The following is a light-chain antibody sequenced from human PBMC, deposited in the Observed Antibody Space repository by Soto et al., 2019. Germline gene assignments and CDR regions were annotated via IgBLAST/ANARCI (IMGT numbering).Light chain of an antibody. CDR1: QSISSY. Sequence: DIQMTQSPSSLSASVGDRVTITCRASQSISSYLNWYQQKPGKAPKLLIYAASSLQSGVTSRFSGSGSGTDFTLTISSLQPEDFATYYCQQSYSTPMYTFGRGTKLEIK. CDR3: QQSYSTPMYT. V-gene: IGKV1-39*01. CDR2: AAS. J-gene: IGKJ2*01.